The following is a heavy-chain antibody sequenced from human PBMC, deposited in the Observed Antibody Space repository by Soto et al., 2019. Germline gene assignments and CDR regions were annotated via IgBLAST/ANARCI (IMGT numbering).Heavy chain of an antibody. V-gene: IGHV4-59*08. J-gene: IGHJ6*03. D-gene: IGHD2-15*01. Sequence: PSETLSLTCTVSGGSISSYYWSWIRQPPGKGLECIGYIYYTGSTNYSPSLKSRVTISVDTSKNQFSLQLSSVSAADTAVYYCARRGLLGYMDFWGKGTTVTVSS. CDR3: ARRGLLGYMDF. CDR2: IYYTGST. CDR1: GGSISSYY.